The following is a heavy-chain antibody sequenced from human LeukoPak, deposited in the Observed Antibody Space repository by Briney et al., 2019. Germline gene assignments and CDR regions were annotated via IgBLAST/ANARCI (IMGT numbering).Heavy chain of an antibody. D-gene: IGHD6-19*01. J-gene: IGHJ5*01. Sequence: SETLSLTCTVSGGSISSGDYYWSWIRQPPGKGLEWIGYIYYSGSTYYNPSLKSRVTISVDTSKNQFSLKLSSVTAADTAVYYCARAPSYSSGWFGYWGQGSLVTVSS. V-gene: IGHV4-30-4*02. CDR3: ARAPSYSSGWFGY. CDR2: IYYSGST. CDR1: GGSISSGDYY.